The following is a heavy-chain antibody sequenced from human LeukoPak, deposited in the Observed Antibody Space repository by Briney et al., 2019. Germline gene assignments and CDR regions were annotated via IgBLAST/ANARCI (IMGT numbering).Heavy chain of an antibody. D-gene: IGHD5-18*01. V-gene: IGHV3-30*03. J-gene: IGHJ4*02. CDR1: GFTFSSYG. CDR2: ISYDGSNK. CDR3: ARGEEYSYGLGGPDY. Sequence: GGSLRLSCAASGFTFSSYGMHWVRQAPGKGLEWVAVISYDGSNKYYADSVKGRFTISRDNAKNSMYLQMNSLRAEDTAVYYCARGEEYSYGLGGPDYWGQGTLVTVSS.